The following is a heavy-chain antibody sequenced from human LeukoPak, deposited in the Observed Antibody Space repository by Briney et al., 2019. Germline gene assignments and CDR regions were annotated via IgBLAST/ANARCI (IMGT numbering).Heavy chain of an antibody. Sequence: GGSLRLSCAASGFTFSSYGMHWVRQAPGKGLEWVAFIRYDGSNKYYADSVKGRFTISRDNSKNTLYLQMNSLKAEDTAVYYCAKALHGSGLNLFDYWGQGALVTVSS. D-gene: IGHD3-10*01. CDR1: GFTFSSYG. V-gene: IGHV3-30*02. CDR3: AKALHGSGLNLFDY. J-gene: IGHJ4*02. CDR2: IRYDGSNK.